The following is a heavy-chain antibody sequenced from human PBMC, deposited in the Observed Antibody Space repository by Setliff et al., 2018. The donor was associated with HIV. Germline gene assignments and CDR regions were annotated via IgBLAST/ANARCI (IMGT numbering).Heavy chain of an antibody. CDR2: IYPGDSDT. CDR1: AYIFNSFW. CDR3: ARHRHSSSFLTEYFDS. D-gene: IGHD6-6*01. V-gene: IGHV5-51*01. J-gene: IGHJ4*02. Sequence: GESLKISCKGSAYIFNSFWIGWVLQMPGKGLEWRGIIYPGDSDTIYSPSFQGQVTISADKSNKTAYVQRSSLKASYTAMYYCARHRHSSSFLTEYFDSWGQGTLVTVSS.